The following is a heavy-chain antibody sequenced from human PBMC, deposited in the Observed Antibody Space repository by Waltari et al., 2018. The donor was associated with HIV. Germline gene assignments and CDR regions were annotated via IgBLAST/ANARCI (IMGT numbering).Heavy chain of an antibody. Sequence: QGQWDDTRGRRVQPGGSPSPPRVAPGSTFRAHAQLMVRQAPGKGLEWVAAISYDGGNKHYADSVKGRFTISRDKSKNTLYLQMNSLRAEDTAVYYCAKALQEGHPLFQLMDYWGQGTLVTVSS. J-gene: IGHJ4*02. D-gene: IGHD1-1*01. CDR1: GSTFRAHA. CDR2: ISYDGGNK. V-gene: IGHV3-30*18. CDR3: AKALQEGHPLFQLMDY.